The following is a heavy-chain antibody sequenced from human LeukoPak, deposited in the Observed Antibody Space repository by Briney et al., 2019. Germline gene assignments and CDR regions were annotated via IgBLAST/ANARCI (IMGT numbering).Heavy chain of an antibody. V-gene: IGHV4-59*01. J-gene: IGHJ4*02. CDR3: ARGEGASWWFDY. CDR1: GGSISSYY. CDR2: IYYSGST. Sequence: SETLSLTCTVSGGSISSYYWSWIRQPPGKGLEWIGYIYYSGSTNYNPSLKSRVTMSVDTSTNQFSLNLSSVTAADTAIYYCARGEGASWWFDYWGQGTLVTVSS. D-gene: IGHD6-13*01.